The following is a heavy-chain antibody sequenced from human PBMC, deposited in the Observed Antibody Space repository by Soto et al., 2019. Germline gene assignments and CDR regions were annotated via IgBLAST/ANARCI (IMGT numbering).Heavy chain of an antibody. CDR1: GFRLSRYL. J-gene: IGHJ4*02. CDR3: ARELNYGSLRIDH. CDR2: LWSDGIKT. Sequence: GGPLRRSCTASGFRLSRYLLHWVLQAPGKGLEWVACLWSDGIKTYDTASVKGRVSLSRDASKNRRYLQMNSLGAEDTAIYYCARELNYGSLRIDHWGQGTRVTVCS. V-gene: IGHV3-33*01. D-gene: IGHD3-16*01.